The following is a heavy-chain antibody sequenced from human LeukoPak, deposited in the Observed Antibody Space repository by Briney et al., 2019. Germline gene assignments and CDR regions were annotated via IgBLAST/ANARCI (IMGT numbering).Heavy chain of an antibody. CDR2: IRYDGSNK. V-gene: IGHV3-30*02. Sequence: GGSLRLSCAASGLTSTAFGMHWVRQAPGKGLEWVAFIRYDGSNKYYADSVKGRFTISRDNSKNTLFLQMNSLRAEDTAVYSCAKDPGELSRGYYMDVWGKGTTVTVSS. CDR3: AKDPGELSRGYYMDV. D-gene: IGHD1-26*01. J-gene: IGHJ6*03. CDR1: GLTSTAFG.